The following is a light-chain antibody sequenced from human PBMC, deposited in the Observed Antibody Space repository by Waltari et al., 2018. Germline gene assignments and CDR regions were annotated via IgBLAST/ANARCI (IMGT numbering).Light chain of an antibody. V-gene: IGKV1-5*03. CDR1: QSLSNW. CDR2: KAS. J-gene: IGKJ4*01. Sequence: DIQMTQSPSTLSASVGARFTITCRASQSLSNWLDWYQQKPGKAPKLLIYKASTLESGVPSRFSGSGSGTEFTLTISSLQPDDFATYYCQQYNSYSLLTFGGGTKVEIK. CDR3: QQYNSYSLLT.